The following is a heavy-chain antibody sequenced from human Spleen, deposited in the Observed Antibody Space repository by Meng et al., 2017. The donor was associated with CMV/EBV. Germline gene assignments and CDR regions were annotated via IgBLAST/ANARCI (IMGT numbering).Heavy chain of an antibody. CDR3: ARNGYYSLDY. CDR1: GGSFSSGKW. D-gene: IGHD3-22*01. V-gene: IGHV4-4*02. CDR2: ICDSGIN. J-gene: IGHJ4*02. Sequence: SRTCAVSGGSFSSGKWWRWVCQPPGKGLEWIGEICDSGINTHNPSLKSRVTISLDESKNDFSMKLRSVTAADTAVYYCARNGYYSLDYWSQGTLVTVSS.